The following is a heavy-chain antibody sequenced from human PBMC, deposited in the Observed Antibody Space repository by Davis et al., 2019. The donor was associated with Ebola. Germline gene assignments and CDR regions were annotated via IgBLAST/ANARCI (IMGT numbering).Heavy chain of an antibody. CDR3: ARDDRYQSRYYYYGMDV. V-gene: IGHV3-53*05. D-gene: IGHD3-16*02. CDR2: ISSGGTT. J-gene: IGHJ6*04. CDR1: GFTVNSNY. Sequence: GESLKISCAASGFTVNSNYMSWVRQAPGKGLEWVSLISSGGTTYYADSVKGRFAISRDSSKNTLYFQLNSLRAEDTAVYYCARDDRYQSRYYYYGMDVWGKGTTVTVSS.